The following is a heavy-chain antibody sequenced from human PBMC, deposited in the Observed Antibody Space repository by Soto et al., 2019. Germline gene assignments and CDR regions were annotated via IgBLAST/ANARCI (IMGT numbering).Heavy chain of an antibody. V-gene: IGHV1-18*01. Sequence: ASVKVSCKASGYTFTSYGISWVRQAPGQGLEWMGWISAYNGNTNYAQKLQGRVTMTTDTSTSTAYMELRSLRSDDTAVYYCARDIAMIVVVITPDAFDIWGQGTMVTRLL. CDR3: ARDIAMIVVVITPDAFDI. D-gene: IGHD3-22*01. J-gene: IGHJ3*02. CDR2: ISAYNGNT. CDR1: GYTFTSYG.